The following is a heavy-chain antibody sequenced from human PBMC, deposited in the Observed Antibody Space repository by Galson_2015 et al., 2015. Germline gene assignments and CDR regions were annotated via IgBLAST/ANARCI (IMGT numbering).Heavy chain of an antibody. CDR3: AKDITARYYYVMDV. CDR1: GFNFADYA. Sequence: LRLYCAASGFNFADYAMHWVRPATGQGLEWVSGISWNSNSIGYADSVKGRFTISRDNANNSLFLQMNSLRAEDTALYYCAKDITARYYYVMDVWGQGTTVTVSS. J-gene: IGHJ6*02. D-gene: IGHD3-16*01. V-gene: IGHV3-9*01. CDR2: ISWNSNSI.